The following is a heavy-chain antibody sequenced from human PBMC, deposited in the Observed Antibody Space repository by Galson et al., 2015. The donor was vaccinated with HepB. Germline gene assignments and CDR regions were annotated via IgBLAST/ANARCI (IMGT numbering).Heavy chain of an antibody. CDR1: GFSLASRPVG. V-gene: IGHV2-5*02. Sequence: PALVKPTQTLTLTCSFSGFSLASRPVGVGWIRQPPGKALEWLAVIYCDDDKRYSPSLMNRLTITKDTSKNQVVLTITNMDPVDTATYYCAHRSPQSADWNSNCFDYWGPGTLVTVSS. CDR2: IYCDDDK. D-gene: IGHD1-7*01. CDR3: AHRSPQSADWNSNCFDY. J-gene: IGHJ4*02.